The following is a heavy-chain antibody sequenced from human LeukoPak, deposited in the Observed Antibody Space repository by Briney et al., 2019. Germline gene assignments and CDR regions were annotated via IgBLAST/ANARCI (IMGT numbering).Heavy chain of an antibody. Sequence: GASVKVSCKASGGTFSSYAISWVRQAPGQGLEWMGGIIPIFGTANYAQKFQGRVTITADESTSTAYMELSSLRSEDTAVYYCARFSSSTSCYTCDAFDIWGQGTMVTVSS. J-gene: IGHJ3*02. CDR2: IIPIFGTA. V-gene: IGHV1-69*13. CDR1: GGTFSSYA. CDR3: ARFSSSTSCYTCDAFDI. D-gene: IGHD2-2*02.